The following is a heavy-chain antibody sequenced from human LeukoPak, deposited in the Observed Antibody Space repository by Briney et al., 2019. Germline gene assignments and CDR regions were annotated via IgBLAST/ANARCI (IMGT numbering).Heavy chain of an antibody. V-gene: IGHV3-30*03. J-gene: IGHJ4*02. CDR1: GFTFSTYG. CDR3: AQSGNYGSGSYYNLDY. Sequence: GGSLRLSCAASGFTFSTYGMHWVRQAPGKGLEWVAVISYDGNKKYYADSVKGRFTISRDNSKNTLYLQMNSLRAEDTAVYYCAQSGNYGSGSYYNLDYWGQGTLVTVSS. CDR2: ISYDGNKK. D-gene: IGHD3-10*01.